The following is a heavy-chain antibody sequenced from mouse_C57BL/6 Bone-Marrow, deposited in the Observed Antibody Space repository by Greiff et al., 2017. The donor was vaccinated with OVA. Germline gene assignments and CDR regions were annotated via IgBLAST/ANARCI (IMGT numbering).Heavy chain of an antibody. Sequence: VKLMESGPGLVAPSQRLSITCTVSGFSLTSYGVDWVRQPPGKGLEWLGVIWGGGSTNYNSALISRLSISKDNSKSQVFLKMNSLPTDDTAMYYCALNYYGSRPFAYWGQGTMVTVSA. CDR2: IWGGGST. D-gene: IGHD1-1*01. CDR3: ALNYYGSRPFAY. V-gene: IGHV2-9*01. CDR1: GFSLTSYG. J-gene: IGHJ3*01.